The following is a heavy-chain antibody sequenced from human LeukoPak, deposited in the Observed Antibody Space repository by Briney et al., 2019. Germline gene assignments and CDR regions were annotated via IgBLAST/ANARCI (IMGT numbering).Heavy chain of an antibody. J-gene: IGHJ4*02. CDR1: GGSFSGYY. D-gene: IGHD6-6*01. Sequence: PSETLSLTCAVYGGSFSGYYWSWIRQPPGKGLEWVGQINHGGSTNYHPSLKSRVTISVDTSRNQFSLKLSSVTAADTAVYYCARGSSSSDDYWGQGTLVTVSS. CDR3: ARGSSSSDDY. CDR2: INHGGST. V-gene: IGHV4-34*01.